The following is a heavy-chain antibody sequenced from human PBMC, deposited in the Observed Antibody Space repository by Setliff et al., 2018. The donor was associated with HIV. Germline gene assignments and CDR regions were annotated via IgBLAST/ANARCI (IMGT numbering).Heavy chain of an antibody. CDR1: GYTFTSYA. D-gene: IGHD3-3*01. V-gene: IGHV7-4-1*02. CDR3: ARGTRYNFWNIYYIPHEDFDY. CDR2: INTNTGNP. J-gene: IGHJ4*02. Sequence: PSVKVSCKASGYTFTSYAMNWVRQAPGQGLEWMGWINTNTGNPTYAQGFTGRFVFSLDTSVSTAYLQISSLKAEDTAVYYCARGTRYNFWNIYYIPHEDFDYWGQGTLVTVSS.